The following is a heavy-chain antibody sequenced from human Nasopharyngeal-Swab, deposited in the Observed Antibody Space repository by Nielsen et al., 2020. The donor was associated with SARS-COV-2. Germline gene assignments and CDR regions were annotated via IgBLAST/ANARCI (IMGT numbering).Heavy chain of an antibody. CDR1: GFTFSSYS. CDR3: ARDTNSYYDILTGMPGFDP. J-gene: IGHJ5*02. Sequence: GGSLRPSCAASGFTFSSYSMNWVRQAPGKGLEWVSYISSSSSTIYYADSVKGRFTISRDNAKNSLYLQMNSLRDEDTAVYYCARDTNSYYDILTGMPGFDPWGQGTLVTVSS. D-gene: IGHD3-9*01. V-gene: IGHV3-48*02. CDR2: ISSSSSTI.